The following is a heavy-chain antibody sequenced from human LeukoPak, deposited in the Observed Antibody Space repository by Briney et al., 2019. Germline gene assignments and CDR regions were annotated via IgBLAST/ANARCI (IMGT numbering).Heavy chain of an antibody. J-gene: IGHJ6*02. CDR1: GGSISSYY. CDR3: AREEYSSSWRYGMDV. Sequence: SETLSLTCTVSGGSISSYYWSWIRQPPGKGLEWIGYIYYSGSTNYNPSLKSRVTISVDTSKNQFSLKLSSVTAADTAVYYCAREEYSSSWRYGMDVWGQGTTVTVSS. D-gene: IGHD6-13*01. V-gene: IGHV4-59*12. CDR2: IYYSGST.